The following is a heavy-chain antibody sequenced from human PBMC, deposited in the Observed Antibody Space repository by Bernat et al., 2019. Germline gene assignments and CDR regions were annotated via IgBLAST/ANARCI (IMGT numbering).Heavy chain of an antibody. CDR3: ARERATVYDAFDI. CDR1: GFSVSSSY. J-gene: IGHJ3*02. Sequence: EVQLVETGGGLIQPGGSLRLSCAASGFSVSSSYMSWVRQAPGKGLEWVSIFYSGGNTYYADSVRGRFTISRDNSKNTLYLQMNNLRADDTAVYYCARERATVYDAFDIWGQGTIVTVSS. D-gene: IGHD4-17*01. V-gene: IGHV3-53*02. CDR2: FYSGGNT.